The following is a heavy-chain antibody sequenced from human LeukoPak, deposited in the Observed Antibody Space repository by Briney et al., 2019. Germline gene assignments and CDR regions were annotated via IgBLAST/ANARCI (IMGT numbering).Heavy chain of an antibody. D-gene: IGHD4-23*01. CDR2: IFPGDSDT. V-gene: IGHV5-51*01. CDR1: GYSFTTYW. Sequence: KNGESLKISCQASGYSFTTYWIGWVRQMPGTGLELMGIIFPGDSDTRYSPSFQGQVTISADTSINTAYLQWNRLKASDTAMYYCARLDYGGNCFDYWGQGALVTVS. CDR3: ARLDYGGNCFDY. J-gene: IGHJ4*02.